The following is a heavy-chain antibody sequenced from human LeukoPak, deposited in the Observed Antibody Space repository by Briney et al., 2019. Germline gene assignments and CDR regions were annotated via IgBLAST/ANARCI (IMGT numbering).Heavy chain of an antibody. Sequence: SETLSLTCAVYGGSFSGYYWSWIRQPPGEGLEWIGEINHSGSTNYNPSLKSRVTISVDTSKNQFSLKLSSVTAADTAVYYCARDCSSTELYDVFDIWGQGTMVTVSS. D-gene: IGHD2-2*01. J-gene: IGHJ3*02. CDR3: ARDCSSTELYDVFDI. CDR2: INHSGST. CDR1: GGSFSGYY. V-gene: IGHV4-34*01.